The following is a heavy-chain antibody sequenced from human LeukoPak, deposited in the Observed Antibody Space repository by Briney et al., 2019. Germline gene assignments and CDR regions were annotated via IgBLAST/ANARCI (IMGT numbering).Heavy chain of an antibody. CDR1: GFNFDDYV. D-gene: IGHD1-26*01. Sequence: GGSLRLSCAASGFNFDDYVMTWVRQAPGKGLEWVSGINWNGGSRGYADSVKGRFTISRDNAKNSLYLQMNSLRAEDTAVYYCAKDFEGVGGGTDYWGQGTLVTVSS. J-gene: IGHJ4*02. V-gene: IGHV3-20*04. CDR2: INWNGGSR. CDR3: AKDFEGVGGGTDY.